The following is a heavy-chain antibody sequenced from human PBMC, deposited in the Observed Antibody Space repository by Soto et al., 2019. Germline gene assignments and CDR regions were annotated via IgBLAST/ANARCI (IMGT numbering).Heavy chain of an antibody. CDR2: INHSGST. CDR1: GGSFIGYS. D-gene: IGHD1-7*01. V-gene: IGHV4-34*01. J-gene: IGHJ5*02. CDR3: ARGRGLPYIWDYSGKKDWFDP. Sequence: PSETLSLTCAVYGGSFIGYSWSWIRQPPGKGLEWIGEINHSGSTNYNPSLKSRVRISVDTSKNPCSLKLSSVTAADTAVYYCARGRGLPYIWDYSGKKDWFDPWGQGTLVSVSS.